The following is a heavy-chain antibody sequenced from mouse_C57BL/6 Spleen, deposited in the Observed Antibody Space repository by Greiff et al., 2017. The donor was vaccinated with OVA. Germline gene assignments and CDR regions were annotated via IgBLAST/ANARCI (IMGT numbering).Heavy chain of an antibody. D-gene: IGHD1-1*01. CDR2: FYPRSGNT. CDR3: ASGSSYSEGFAY. V-gene: IGHV1-81*01. J-gene: IGHJ3*01. Sequence: QVQLQQSGAELARPGASVKLSCKASGYTFTSYGISWVKQRTGQGLEWIGEFYPRSGNTYYNEKFKGKATLTADKSSSTAYMELRSLTSEDSAVYFCASGSSYSEGFAYWGQGTLVTVSA. CDR1: GYTFTSYG.